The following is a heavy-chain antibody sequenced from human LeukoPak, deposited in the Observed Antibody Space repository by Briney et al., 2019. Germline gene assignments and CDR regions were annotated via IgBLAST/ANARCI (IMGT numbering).Heavy chain of an antibody. D-gene: IGHD7-27*01. Sequence: GESLKISCKGSGYSSTSYWIGWVRQMPGKGLEWMGIIYPGDSDTRYSPSFQGQVTISADKSISTAYLQWSSLKASDTAMYYCARHHQFMGTYYYYGMDVWGQGTTVTVSS. V-gene: IGHV5-51*01. J-gene: IGHJ6*02. CDR2: IYPGDSDT. CDR1: GYSSTSYW. CDR3: ARHHQFMGTYYYYGMDV.